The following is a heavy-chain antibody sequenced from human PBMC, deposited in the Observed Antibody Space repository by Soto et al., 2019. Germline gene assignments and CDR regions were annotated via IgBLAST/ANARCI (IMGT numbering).Heavy chain of an antibody. Sequence: QVQLVQSGSEVKMHGSSVKVSCKTSGGTFSRHAINWVRQAPGQGLEWMGGIIPMFRTTNYAQKFKGRVTISADESTSTAYMELSSLRSEDAAVYYCARAAIHGSSWYFWFDPWGQGTLVTVSS. CDR1: GGTFSRHA. CDR2: IIPMFRTT. V-gene: IGHV1-69*01. D-gene: IGHD6-13*01. J-gene: IGHJ5*02. CDR3: ARAAIHGSSWYFWFDP.